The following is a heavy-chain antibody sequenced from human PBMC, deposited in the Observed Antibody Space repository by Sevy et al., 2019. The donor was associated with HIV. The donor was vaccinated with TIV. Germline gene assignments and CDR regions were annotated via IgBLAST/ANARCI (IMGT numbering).Heavy chain of an antibody. Sequence: SETLSLTCAVYDGSFSGYYWSWIRQPPGKGLEWIGEINHSGSTNYNPSLKSRVTISVDTSKNQFSLKLSSVTAADTAVYYCARERGVYYDFWSGYSQDYYYYGMDVWGQGTTVTVSS. V-gene: IGHV4-34*01. CDR3: ARERGVYYDFWSGYSQDYYYYGMDV. CDR2: INHSGST. D-gene: IGHD3-3*01. J-gene: IGHJ6*02. CDR1: DGSFSGYY.